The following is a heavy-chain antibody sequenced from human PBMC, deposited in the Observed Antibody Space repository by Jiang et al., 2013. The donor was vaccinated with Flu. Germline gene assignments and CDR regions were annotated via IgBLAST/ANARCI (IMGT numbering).Heavy chain of an antibody. J-gene: IGHJ5*02. D-gene: IGHD3/OR15-3a*01. CDR3: ARDPGNFWTGLGPTNWFDP. Sequence: GSGLVKPSETLSLTCTVSGVSVSSDDYSWTWIRQTPGKGLEWIGYIYYTGSTNYNPSLRGRVSISVDTSKNQFSLKLNSVTAADTALYYCARDPGNFWTGLGPTNWFDPWGPGEPWSPSPQ. CDR1: GVSVSSDDYS. CDR2: IYYTGST. V-gene: IGHV4-61*08.